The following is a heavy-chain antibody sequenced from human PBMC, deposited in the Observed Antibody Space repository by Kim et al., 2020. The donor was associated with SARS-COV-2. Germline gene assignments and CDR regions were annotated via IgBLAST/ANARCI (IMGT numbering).Heavy chain of an antibody. J-gene: IGHJ4*02. D-gene: IGHD2-15*01. Sequence: GGSLRLSCAATGFTFSNGCMSWVRQAPGRGLEWVGRIKSNTAGGTTDFAAPVKGRFTISRDDSKNTLYLLMNSLKTEDTAVYYCTTADRSILDYWGQGTLVTVSS. CDR3: TTADRSILDY. CDR2: IKSNTAGGTT. CDR1: GFTFSNGC. V-gene: IGHV3-15*01.